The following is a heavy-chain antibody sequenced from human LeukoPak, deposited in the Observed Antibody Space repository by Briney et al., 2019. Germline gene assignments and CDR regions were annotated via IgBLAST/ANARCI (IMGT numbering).Heavy chain of an antibody. J-gene: IGHJ4*02. CDR1: GFTFSTYA. V-gene: IGHV3-30-3*01. Sequence: GGSLRLSCAASGFTFSTYAMHWVRQAPGKGLEWVAVISYDGSNKYYADSVKGRFTISRDNSKNTLYLQMNSLRAEDTAVYYCASAVDRPYWGQGTLVAVSP. D-gene: IGHD2-15*01. CDR2: ISYDGSNK. CDR3: ASAVDRPY.